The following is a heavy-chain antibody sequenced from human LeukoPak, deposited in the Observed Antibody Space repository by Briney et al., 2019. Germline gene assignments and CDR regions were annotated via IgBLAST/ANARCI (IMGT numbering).Heavy chain of an antibody. CDR3: ASNGLLFGDV. CDR2: IYHSGST. J-gene: IGHJ6*04. D-gene: IGHD3-3*01. V-gene: IGHV4-4*02. Sequence: PSETLSLTCTVSGGSISSYYWSWVRQPPGKGLEWIGEIYHSGSTNYNPSLKSRVTISVDKSKNQFSLKLSSVTAADTAVYYCASNGLLFGDVWGKGTTVTVSS. CDR1: GGSISSYY.